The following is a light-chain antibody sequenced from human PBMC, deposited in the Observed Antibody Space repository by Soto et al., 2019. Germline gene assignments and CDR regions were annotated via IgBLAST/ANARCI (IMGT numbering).Light chain of an antibody. CDR1: QSVGSNF. CDR3: QQYSGSPAT. V-gene: IGKV3-20*01. CDR2: HAS. J-gene: IGKJ1*01. Sequence: EFVLTQSPGTLYLSPGERATLYCRASQSVGSNFLAWYQQKPGQAPRLLIYHASNRATGIPDRFSGSGSGTEFTLTITGLLHDDYGVYYCQQYSGSPATFGQGTKVDIK.